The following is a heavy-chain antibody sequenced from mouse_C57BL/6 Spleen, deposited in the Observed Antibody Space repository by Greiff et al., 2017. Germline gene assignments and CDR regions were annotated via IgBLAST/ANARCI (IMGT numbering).Heavy chain of an antibody. CDR3: TTRGNYEFAY. CDR1: GFNIKDDY. J-gene: IGHJ3*01. CDR2: IDPENGDT. V-gene: IGHV14-4*01. Sequence: EVKLMESGAELVRPGASVKLSCTASGFNIKDDYMHWVKQRPEQGLEWIGWIDPENGDTEYASKFQGKATITADTSSNTAYLQLSSLTSEDTAVYYCTTRGNYEFAYWGQGTLVTVSA. D-gene: IGHD2-1*01.